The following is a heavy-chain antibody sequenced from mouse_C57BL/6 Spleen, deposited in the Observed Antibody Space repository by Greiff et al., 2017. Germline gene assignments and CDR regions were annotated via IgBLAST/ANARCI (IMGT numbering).Heavy chain of an antibody. CDR3: EHYYRGSSNEYLDD. Sequence: EVQLQQSVAELVRPGASVKLSCTASGYTFTNTYMHWVKQRPEQGLEWIGRIDPANGNTNYDPKFQGKATITVDTSSNTASLQLSSLTSEDSAFFDCEHYYRGSSNEYLDDWGKGTTVTVSS. CDR2: IDPANGNT. V-gene: IGHV14-3*01. CDR1: GYTFTNTY. J-gene: IGHJ1*03. D-gene: IGHD1-1*01.